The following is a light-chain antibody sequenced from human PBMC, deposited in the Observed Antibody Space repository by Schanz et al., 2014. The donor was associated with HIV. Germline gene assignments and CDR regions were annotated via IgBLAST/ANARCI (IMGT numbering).Light chain of an antibody. CDR2: GAS. J-gene: IGKJ2*01. V-gene: IGKV3-20*01. CDR3: QQYGSSPYT. CDR1: HTVSGDY. Sequence: EIVMTQSPATLSVSPGERATLSCRASHTVSGDYLAWYQQRPGQAPRHLMYGASNRATDVPDRFSGSGSGTDFTLVISRLEPEDFAVYFCQQYGSSPYTFGQGTKLEIK.